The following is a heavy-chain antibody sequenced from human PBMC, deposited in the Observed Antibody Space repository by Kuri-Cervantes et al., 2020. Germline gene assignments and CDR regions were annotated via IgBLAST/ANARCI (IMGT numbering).Heavy chain of an antibody. CDR1: GFTFSSYA. CDR3: ARPQRPHSGTYSGWDY. D-gene: IGHD1-26*01. CDR2: IWFDGSNK. V-gene: IGHV3-33*01. J-gene: IGHJ4*02. Sequence: GGSLRLSCAASGFTFSSYAMHWVRQAPGKGLEWVAVIWFDGSNKYYADSVKGRFTISRDNSKNMLYLQVNSLGPEDTAVYYCARPQRPHSGTYSGWDYWGQGTLVTVSS.